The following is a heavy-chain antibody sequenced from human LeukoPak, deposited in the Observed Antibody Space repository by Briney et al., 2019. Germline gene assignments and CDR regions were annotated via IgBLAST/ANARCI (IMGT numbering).Heavy chain of an antibody. CDR2: IYYSGST. J-gene: IGHJ6*02. CDR3: ARVGSSGWSYYYYYGMDV. V-gene: IGHV4-59*01. CDR1: GGSISSYY. Sequence: PSETLSLTCTVSGGSISSYYWSWIRQPPGKGLEWIGYIYYSGSTNYNPSLKSRVTISADTSKNQFSLKLSSVTAADTAVYYCARVGSSGWSYYYYYGMDVWGQGTTVTVSS. D-gene: IGHD6-19*01.